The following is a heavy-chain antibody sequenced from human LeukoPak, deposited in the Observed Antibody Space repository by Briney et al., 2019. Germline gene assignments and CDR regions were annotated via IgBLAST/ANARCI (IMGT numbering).Heavy chain of an antibody. Sequence: GGSLRLSCAASGFTFSSYGMSWVRQAPGKGLEWVSAISGSGGSTYYADSVKGRFTISRDNSKNTLYLQMNSLRAEDTAVYYCARGIQAAYPFDPWGQGTLVTVSS. V-gene: IGHV3-23*01. CDR2: ISGSGGST. J-gene: IGHJ5*02. CDR3: ARGIQAAYPFDP. CDR1: GFTFSSYG. D-gene: IGHD6-13*01.